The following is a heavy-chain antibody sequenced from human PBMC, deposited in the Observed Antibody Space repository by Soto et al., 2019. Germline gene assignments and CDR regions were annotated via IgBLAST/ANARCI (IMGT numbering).Heavy chain of an antibody. V-gene: IGHV1-18*01. CDR1: GYTFTSHG. Sequence: ASVKVSCKASGYTFTSHGISWVRQAPGQGLEWMGWISAYNGNTNYAQKLQGRVTMTTDTSTSTAYMELRGLRSEDTAVYYCARGLGSTAMVTFFYYMDVWGKGTTVTVSS. D-gene: IGHD5-18*01. J-gene: IGHJ6*03. CDR3: ARGLGSTAMVTFFYYMDV. CDR2: ISAYNGNT.